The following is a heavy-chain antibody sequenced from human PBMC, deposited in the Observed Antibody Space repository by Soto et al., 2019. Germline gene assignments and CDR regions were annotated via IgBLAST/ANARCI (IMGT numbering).Heavy chain of an antibody. J-gene: IGHJ5*02. CDR2: ISYYGSNK. CDR3: ATPSGVVVVAATENWFDP. CDR1: GFTFSSYA. V-gene: IGHV3-30-3*01. D-gene: IGHD2-15*01. Sequence: GGSLRLSCAASGFTFSSYAMHWVRQAPGKGLEWVAVISYYGSNKYYADSVKGRFTISRDNSKNTLYLQMNSLRAEDTAVYYCATPSGVVVVAATENWFDPWGQGT.